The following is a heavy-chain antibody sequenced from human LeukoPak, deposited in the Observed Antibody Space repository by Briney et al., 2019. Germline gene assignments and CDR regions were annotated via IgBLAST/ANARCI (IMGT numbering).Heavy chain of an antibody. CDR1: GGSISGTSYY. CDR3: ARVRSTSLGGMDV. J-gene: IGHJ6*02. CDR2: IYTSGST. Sequence: SETLSLTCTVSGGSISGTSYYWGWIRQPPGKGLEWIGRIYTSGSTNYNPSLKSRVAMSVDTSKNQFSLKLSSVTAADTAVYYCARVRSTSLGGMDVWGQGTTVTVSS. D-gene: IGHD2-2*01. V-gene: IGHV4-39*07.